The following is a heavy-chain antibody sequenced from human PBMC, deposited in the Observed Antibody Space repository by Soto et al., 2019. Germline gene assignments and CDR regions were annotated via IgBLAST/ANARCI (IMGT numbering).Heavy chain of an antibody. CDR1: DDSINSDKYY. D-gene: IGHD5-12*01. CDR2: IYYRGNA. Sequence: SETLSLTCSVPDDSINSDKYYWGWIRQPPGKGLEWIGCIYYRGNAYYNPSLQTRVTISLDTSKNQFSLKLNSVTAADTAVYYCAREEREYSGYDSGSAFDIWGQGTMVTVSS. J-gene: IGHJ3*02. CDR3: AREEREYSGYDSGSAFDI. V-gene: IGHV4-39*02.